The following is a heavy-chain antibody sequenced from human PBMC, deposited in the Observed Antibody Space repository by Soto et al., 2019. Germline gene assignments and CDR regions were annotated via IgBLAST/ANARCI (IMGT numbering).Heavy chain of an antibody. D-gene: IGHD3-10*01. V-gene: IGHV3-7*01. CDR3: AIDSGYGSGPSVNHYIDY. Sequence: EVQLEESGGGLVQPGGSLRLSCAASGFTFGRYWMSWVRQAPGKGLEWLATIKWDASEKKYVDSVKGRFTMSRDNAKNSLYLQMDSLRAEDTAVYYCAIDSGYGSGPSVNHYIDYWGHGTLVTVSS. CDR1: GFTFGRYW. CDR2: IKWDASEK. J-gene: IGHJ4*01.